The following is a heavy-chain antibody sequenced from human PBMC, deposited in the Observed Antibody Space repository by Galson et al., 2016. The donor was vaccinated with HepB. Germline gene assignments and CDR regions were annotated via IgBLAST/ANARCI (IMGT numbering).Heavy chain of an antibody. J-gene: IGHJ6*02. D-gene: IGHD6-19*01. Sequence: SLRLSCAASGFTFINYAMHWVRQAPGKGLEWLAVVSYDEKYKYYADSVKGRFTISRDNSNNMVFLNMNRLRADDTAMYYCARDSSVTVSGWYWRQGGMDLWGQGTTVTVSS. CDR3: ARDSSVTVSGWYWRQGGMDL. CDR1: GFTFINYA. CDR2: VSYDEKYK. V-gene: IGHV3-30*01.